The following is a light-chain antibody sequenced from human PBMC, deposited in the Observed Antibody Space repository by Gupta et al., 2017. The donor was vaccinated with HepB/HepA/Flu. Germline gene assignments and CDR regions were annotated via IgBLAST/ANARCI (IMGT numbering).Light chain of an antibody. CDR3: QVWDSDTDHCV. V-gene: IGLV3-21*02. Sequence: SYLLTPPPSLSVAPGATATITCGENNIGSRSVHWYQQKPGQAPVLVVYDDTERPSGIPERFSGSDSGNTATLTISRVEAGDEADYYCQVWDSDTDHCVFGTGTKVSVL. CDR2: DDT. J-gene: IGLJ1*01. CDR1: NIGSRS.